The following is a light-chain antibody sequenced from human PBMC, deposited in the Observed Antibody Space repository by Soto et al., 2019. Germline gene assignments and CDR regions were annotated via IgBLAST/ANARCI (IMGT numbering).Light chain of an antibody. CDR3: QQLFDSPIT. CDR2: AAS. V-gene: IGKV1-9*01. Sequence: DIQMTQSPSSVSASVGDRITITCLASQVISTSLAWYQVKPGKAPKLLIYAASTLESGVPSRFSATVSGTEFSLTITSLQPEDFATYYCQQLFDSPITFGQGTRLEIK. CDR1: QVISTS. J-gene: IGKJ5*01.